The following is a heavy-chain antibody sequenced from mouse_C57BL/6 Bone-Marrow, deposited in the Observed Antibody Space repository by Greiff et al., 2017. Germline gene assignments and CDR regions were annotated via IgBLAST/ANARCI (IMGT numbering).Heavy chain of an antibody. Sequence: QVQLQQPGAELVKPGASVKMSCKASGYTFTSYWITWVKQRPGQGLEWIGDIYPGSGSTNYNDKLKSKATLTADTSSSTAYMQLSSLTSEDSAVYYCAMPYSSNCWYFDVWGTGTAVTVSS. D-gene: IGHD2-5*01. CDR2: IYPGSGST. V-gene: IGHV1-55*01. CDR1: GYTFTSYW. J-gene: IGHJ1*03. CDR3: AMPYSSNCWYFDV.